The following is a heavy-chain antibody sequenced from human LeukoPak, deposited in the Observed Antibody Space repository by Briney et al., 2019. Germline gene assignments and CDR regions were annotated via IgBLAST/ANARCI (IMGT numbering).Heavy chain of an antibody. CDR2: INPSGGGT. D-gene: IGHD6-13*01. J-gene: IGHJ4*02. CDR1: GYTFTGYY. V-gene: IGHV1-46*01. Sequence: ASVKVSCKASGYTFTGYYMHWVRQAPGQGLEWMGIINPSGGGTSYAQKFQGRVTMTRDMSTSTVYMELSSLRSEDTAVYYCARDQGIAAAGTEGDYWGQGTLVTVSS. CDR3: ARDQGIAAAGTEGDY.